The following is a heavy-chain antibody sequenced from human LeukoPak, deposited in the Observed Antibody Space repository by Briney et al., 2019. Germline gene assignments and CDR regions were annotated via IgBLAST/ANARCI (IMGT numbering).Heavy chain of an antibody. J-gene: IGHJ4*02. V-gene: IGHV1-24*01. D-gene: IGHD3-10*01. CDR2: FDPEDGET. CDR1: RYTLTELS. CDR3: ATDVNQYYYGSGSYYPY. Sequence: ASVKVSCKVSRYTLTELSMHWVRQAPGKGLEWMGGFDPEDGETIYAQKFQGRVTMTEDTSTDTAYMELSSLRSEDTAVYYCATDVNQYYYGSGSYYPYWGQGTLVTVSS.